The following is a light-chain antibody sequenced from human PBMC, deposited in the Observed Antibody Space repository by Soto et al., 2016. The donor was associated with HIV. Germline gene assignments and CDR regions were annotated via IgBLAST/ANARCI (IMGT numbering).Light chain of an antibody. CDR1: NVENRR. J-gene: IGLJ2*01. CDR2: DDS. V-gene: IGLV3-21*03. Sequence: SYELTQPPSVSVAPGKTAKITCGGQNVENRRVHWYQQKAGQAPVLVVHDDSERPSGIPDRFSGSKSENTATLTINRVEAGDEADYYCQVWDSDTDYVIFGGGTKVTVL. CDR3: QVWDSDTDYVI.